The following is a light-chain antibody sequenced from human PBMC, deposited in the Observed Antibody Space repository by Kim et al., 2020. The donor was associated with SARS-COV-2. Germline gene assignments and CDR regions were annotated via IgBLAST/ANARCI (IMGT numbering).Light chain of an antibody. J-gene: IGLJ1*01. V-gene: IGLV3-19*01. CDR1: GPGRYY. CDR3: KSRDNSGNHYV. Sequence: ALGQKVTITCQGDGPGRYYASWYQQKPGQAPLLVIYAKTNRPSGIPDRFSGSTSGNTASLTITGAQAEDEADYYCKSRDNSGNHYVFGTGTKVTVL. CDR2: AKT.